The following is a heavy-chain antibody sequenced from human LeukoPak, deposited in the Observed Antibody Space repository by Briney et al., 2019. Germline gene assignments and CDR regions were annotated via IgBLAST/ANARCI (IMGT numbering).Heavy chain of an antibody. Sequence: GGSLRLSCAASGFTFSSYAMSWVRQAPGKGLEWVSAISGSGGSTYYADSVKGRFTNSRDNSKNTLYLQMNSLRAEDTAVYYCARGGAKTGSYGDYYYYYGMDVWGQGTTVTVSS. CDR2: ISGSGGST. D-gene: IGHD1-26*01. CDR3: ARGGAKTGSYGDYYYYYGMDV. J-gene: IGHJ6*02. V-gene: IGHV3-23*01. CDR1: GFTFSSYA.